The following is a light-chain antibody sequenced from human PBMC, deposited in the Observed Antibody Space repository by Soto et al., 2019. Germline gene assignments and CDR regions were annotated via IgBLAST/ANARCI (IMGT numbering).Light chain of an antibody. CDR3: QQTYSTFVS. CDR2: DAS. CDR1: QTISTF. V-gene: IGKV1-39*01. J-gene: IGKJ4*01. Sequence: DIQMTQSPSSLSASVGDRVTITCRSSQTISTFLHWFQQKPGKAPNLLIYDASRLQRGVPSRFSGSGSGTDFALTISSLQPEDFGTYYCQQTYSTFVSFGGGTKVEMK.